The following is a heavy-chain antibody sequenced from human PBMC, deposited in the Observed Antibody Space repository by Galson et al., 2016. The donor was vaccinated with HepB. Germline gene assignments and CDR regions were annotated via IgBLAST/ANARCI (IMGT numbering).Heavy chain of an antibody. Sequence: CAISGDSVSSNSATWNWIRQSPSRGLEWLGRTYYRSAWLDDYAISVKSRISINPDTYNNRFSLHLSSVTTEYTAVYYCTRERRYCSDGSCYSFDYWGLGILVTVSS. CDR2: TYYRSAWLD. D-gene: IGHD2-15*01. CDR1: GDSVSSNSAT. CDR3: TRERRYCSDGSCYSFDY. J-gene: IGHJ4*02. V-gene: IGHV6-1*01.